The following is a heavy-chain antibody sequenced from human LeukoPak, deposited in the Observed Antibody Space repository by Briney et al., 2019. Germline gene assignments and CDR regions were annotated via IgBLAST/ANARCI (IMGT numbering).Heavy chain of an antibody. Sequence: GGSLRLSCAASGFTFSGIWMAWVRQAPGKGLEWVANIKEDGSEKHYVDSVKGRFTIYRDNAKKSLYLQMNSLRVGDTAVYYCARDGPSWGYYFAYFGQGALVSVPS. CDR1: GFTFSGIW. D-gene: IGHD7-27*01. J-gene: IGHJ4*02. CDR2: IKEDGSEK. CDR3: ARDGPSWGYYFAY. V-gene: IGHV3-7*01.